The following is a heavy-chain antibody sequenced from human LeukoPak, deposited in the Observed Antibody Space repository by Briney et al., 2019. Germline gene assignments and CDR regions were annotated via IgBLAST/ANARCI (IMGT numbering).Heavy chain of an antibody. Sequence: PSGTLSLTCAVSGGSISSDNWWSWVRQPPGKGLEWIGEIYHSGSTNYNPSLQSRVTISVDKSNNHFSLRLTSVTAADTAVYYCARDPVRYYDFWSGYDPIWGQGTMVTVSS. CDR3: ARDPVRYYDFWSGYDPI. J-gene: IGHJ3*02. CDR1: GGSISSDNW. D-gene: IGHD3-3*01. V-gene: IGHV4-4*02. CDR2: IYHSGST.